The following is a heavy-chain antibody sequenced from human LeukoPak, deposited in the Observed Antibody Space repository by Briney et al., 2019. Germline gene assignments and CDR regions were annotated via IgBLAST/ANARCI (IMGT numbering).Heavy chain of an antibody. Sequence: GGSLRLSCAASGFTFSSYGMHWVRQAPGKGLEWVAVISYDGSNKYYADSVKGRFTISRDNSKNTLYLQMNSLRAEDTAVYYCAKGLSGSYKLYYYYMDVWGKGTTVTVSS. CDR3: AKGLSGSYKLYYYYMDV. CDR2: ISYDGSNK. CDR1: GFTFSSYG. D-gene: IGHD1-26*01. J-gene: IGHJ6*03. V-gene: IGHV3-30*18.